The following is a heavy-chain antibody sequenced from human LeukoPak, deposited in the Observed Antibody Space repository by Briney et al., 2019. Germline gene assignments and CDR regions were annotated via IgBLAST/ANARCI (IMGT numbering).Heavy chain of an antibody. D-gene: IGHD3-10*01. J-gene: IGHJ4*02. CDR1: GFTFSNYG. CDR2: IKRDGSEK. V-gene: IGHV3-7*01. CDR3: ARDGSGSGSYYLGY. Sequence: PGGSLRLSCAASGFTFSNYGMHWVRQAPGKGLEWVANIKRDGSEKYYVDSVKGRFTISRDNAKNSLYLQMNSLRAEDTAVYYCARDGSGSGSYYLGYWGQGTLVTVSS.